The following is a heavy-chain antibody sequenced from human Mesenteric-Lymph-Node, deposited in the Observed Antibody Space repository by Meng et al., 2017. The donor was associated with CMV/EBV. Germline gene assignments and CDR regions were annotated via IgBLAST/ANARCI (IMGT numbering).Heavy chain of an antibody. CDR1: GFTFSSYW. CDR2: LNADGGSS. V-gene: IGHV3-20*04. CDR3: ARGTGTFFFQYGMDV. Sequence: GESLKISCAASGFTFSSYWITWVRQLPGKGLEWVSGLNADGGSSAYAGSVKGRFTISRDNAKNSLYLQMNSLRAEDTALYYCARGTGTFFFQYGMDVWGQGTLVTVSS. D-gene: IGHD3/OR15-3a*01. J-gene: IGHJ4*02.